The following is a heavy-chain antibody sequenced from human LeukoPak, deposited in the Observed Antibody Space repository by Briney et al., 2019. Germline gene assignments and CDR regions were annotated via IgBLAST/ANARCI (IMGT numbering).Heavy chain of an antibody. V-gene: IGHV3-23*01. CDR1: GFTFSNYA. CDR2: FIGSGGSP. D-gene: IGHD2/OR15-2a*01. Sequence: GGSLRLSCAASGFTFSNYAVSWVRESPGEGGQGGSAFIGSGGSPYYADSVKRRFTISRDNSKNTLYLQMNSLRAEDTAVYYCATSGLSRFGFWGQGTLVTVSS. J-gene: IGHJ4*02. CDR3: ATSGLSRFGF.